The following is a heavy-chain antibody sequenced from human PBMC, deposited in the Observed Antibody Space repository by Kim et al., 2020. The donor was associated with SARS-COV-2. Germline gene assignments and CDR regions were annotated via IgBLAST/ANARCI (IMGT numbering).Heavy chain of an antibody. V-gene: IGHV3-30*02. D-gene: IGHD6-19*01. Sequence: YYADSVKVRFTISRDNSKNKLYLQMNSLRAEDTAVYYCAKGYSSGWYLGYWGQGTLVTGSS. J-gene: IGHJ4*02. CDR3: AKGYSSGWYLGY.